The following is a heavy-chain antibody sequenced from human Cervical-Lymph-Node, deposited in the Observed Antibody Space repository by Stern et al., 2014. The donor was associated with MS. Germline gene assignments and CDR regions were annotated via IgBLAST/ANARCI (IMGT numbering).Heavy chain of an antibody. CDR3: ARWAYSSGWYNWFDP. Sequence: QLQLQESGPGLVKPSETLSLTCTVSGGSISSSSYYWGWIRQPPGKGLEWIGSIYYSGSTYYNPSLKSRVPISVDPSKNQFSLKLSSVTAADTAVYYCARWAYSSGWYNWFDPWGQGTLVTVSS. CDR1: GGSISSSSYY. V-gene: IGHV4-39*01. J-gene: IGHJ5*02. CDR2: IYYSGST. D-gene: IGHD3-22*01.